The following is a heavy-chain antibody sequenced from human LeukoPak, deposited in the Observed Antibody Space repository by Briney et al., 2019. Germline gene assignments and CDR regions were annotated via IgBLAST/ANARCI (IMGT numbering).Heavy chain of an antibody. CDR2: IYTSGST. CDR3: ARHKIRLRYFDWLLHRYYFDY. J-gene: IGHJ4*02. CDR1: GGSISSGSYY. V-gene: IGHV4-61*02. Sequence: PSETLSLTCTVSGGSISSGSYYWSWIRQPAGKGLEWIGRIYTSGSTNYNPSLKSRVTISVDTSKNQFSLKLSSVTAADTAVYYCARHKIRLRYFDWLLHRYYFDYWGQGTLVTVPS. D-gene: IGHD3-9*01.